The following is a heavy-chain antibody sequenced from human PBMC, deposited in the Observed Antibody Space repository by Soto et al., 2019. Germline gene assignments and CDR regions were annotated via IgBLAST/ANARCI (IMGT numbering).Heavy chain of an antibody. CDR1: GGSISSYY. V-gene: IGHV4-59*01. CDR3: ARVGVAGDWFDP. Sequence: SETLSLTCTVSGGSISSYYWSWIRQPPGKGLEWIGYIYYSGSTNYNPSLKSRVTISVDTSKNQFSLKLSSVTAADTALYYCARVGVAGDWFDPLRQGTLVTVSS. J-gene: IGHJ5*02. CDR2: IYYSGST. D-gene: IGHD6-13*01.